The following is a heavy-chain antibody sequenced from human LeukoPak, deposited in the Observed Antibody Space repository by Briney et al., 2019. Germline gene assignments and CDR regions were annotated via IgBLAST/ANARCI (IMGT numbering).Heavy chain of an antibody. Sequence: SQTLSLTCAISGDSFSSNSAAWNWNRQSPSIGLEWLGRTYYRSKWLNDYAVSVKSRITINPDTSKNQFSLQLSSVTPEDTALYYCARGFGDHGLDYWGQGALVTVSS. CDR1: GDSFSSNSAA. CDR2: TYYRSKWLN. J-gene: IGHJ4*02. D-gene: IGHD2-21*02. V-gene: IGHV6-1*01. CDR3: ARGFGDHGLDY.